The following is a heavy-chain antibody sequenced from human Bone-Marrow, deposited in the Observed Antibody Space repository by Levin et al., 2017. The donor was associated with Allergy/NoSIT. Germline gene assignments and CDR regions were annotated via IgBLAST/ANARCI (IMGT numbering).Heavy chain of an antibody. V-gene: IGHV3-33*01. Sequence: RGESLKISCAASGFIFSTYVMHWVRQAPGKGLEWVAFTWSDGSNQYYADSVKGRFTISRDNSENTLYLQMSSLRVEDTAVYYCARVRDWLVWDFWGQGTLVTVSS. D-gene: IGHD6-19*01. CDR1: GFIFSTYV. CDR3: ARVRDWLVWDF. CDR2: TWSDGSNQ. J-gene: IGHJ4*02.